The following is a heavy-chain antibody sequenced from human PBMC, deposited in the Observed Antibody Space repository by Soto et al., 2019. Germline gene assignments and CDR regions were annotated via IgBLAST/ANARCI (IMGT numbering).Heavy chain of an antibody. J-gene: IGHJ1*01. Sequence: AASVKVSCKASGYSFTDYNMHWVRQAPGQGLEWVGWINPNSGGTNYAQKFQGRVTMTRDTSITTAYMELTRLRSDDTAVYYCAREGSSSSKYFQNWGQGTLVTVSS. CDR2: INPNSGGT. D-gene: IGHD6-6*01. CDR1: GYSFTDYN. V-gene: IGHV1-2*02. CDR3: AREGSSSSKYFQN.